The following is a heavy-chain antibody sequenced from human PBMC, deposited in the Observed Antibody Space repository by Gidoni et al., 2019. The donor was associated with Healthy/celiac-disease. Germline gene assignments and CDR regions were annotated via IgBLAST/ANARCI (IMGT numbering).Heavy chain of an antibody. Sequence: EVQRVESGGGWVQPGRYLRLSCAASGFTFDDYDMHGVRQAPGEGLEWVAGSSWNSGSIGYADSVKCRFTISRDNAKNSLYLQMNSLRAEDTAVYYCAKGRGSSWTDAFDIWGQGTMVTVS. CDR3: AKGRGSSWTDAFDI. CDR2: SSWNSGSI. CDR1: GFTFDDYD. D-gene: IGHD6-13*01. J-gene: IGHJ3*02. V-gene: IGHV3-9*01.